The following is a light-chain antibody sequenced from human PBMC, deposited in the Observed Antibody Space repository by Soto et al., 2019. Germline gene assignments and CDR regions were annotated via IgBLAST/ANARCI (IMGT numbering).Light chain of an antibody. CDR1: QSVNRW. V-gene: IGKV1-5*01. J-gene: IGKJ1*01. Sequence: DIQMTQSPSTLSASVGDTVTITCRASQSVNRWLAWYQQKPGRVPRLLIYDVSNLEGGVPSRFRGSGSGTEFTLTISGLQPDDFATYYCQQYNSFSPTWTFGQGTKVDIK. CDR3: QQYNSFSPTWT. CDR2: DVS.